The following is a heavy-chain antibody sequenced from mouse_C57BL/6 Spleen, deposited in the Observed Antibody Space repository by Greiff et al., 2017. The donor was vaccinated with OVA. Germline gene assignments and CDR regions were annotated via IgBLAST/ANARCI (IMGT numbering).Heavy chain of an antibody. CDR3: AREGYDYRWFAY. CDR2: INPGSGGT. Sequence: QVQLQQSGAELVRPGTSVKVSCKASGYAFTNYLIEWVKQRPGQGLEWIGVINPGSGGTNYNEKFKGKATLTADKSSSTAYMQLSSLTSEDSAVYFCAREGYDYRWFAYWGQGTLVTVSA. CDR1: GYAFTNYL. J-gene: IGHJ3*01. D-gene: IGHD2-4*01. V-gene: IGHV1-54*01.